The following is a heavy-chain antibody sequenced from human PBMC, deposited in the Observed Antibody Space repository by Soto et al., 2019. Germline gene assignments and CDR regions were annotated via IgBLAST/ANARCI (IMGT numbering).Heavy chain of an antibody. CDR2: ISSSSTYI. CDR3: AKDRDYPRDYFHY. CDR1: GFTFSSYS. V-gene: IGHV3-21*04. D-gene: IGHD3-10*01. J-gene: IGHJ4*02. Sequence: GGSLRLSCAASGFTFSSYSMNWVRQAPGKGLEWVSSISSSSTYIYYADSVRGRFTISRDNSKNTVFLHMDSLRAEDTAVYYCAKDRDYPRDYFHYWGQGTLVTVSS.